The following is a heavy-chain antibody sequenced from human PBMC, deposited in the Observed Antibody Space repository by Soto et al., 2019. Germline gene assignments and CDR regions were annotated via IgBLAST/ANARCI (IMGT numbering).Heavy chain of an antibody. D-gene: IGHD6-13*01. V-gene: IGHV3-30*18. J-gene: IGHJ4*02. Sequence: QVQLVESGGGVVQPGRSLRLSCAASGFTFSSYGMHWVRQAPGKGLEWVAVISYDGSNKYYADSVKGRFTISRDNSKNTLYRQMNSLRAEDTAVYYCAKDNQAIAAGRMYYFDYWGQGTLVTVSS. CDR2: ISYDGSNK. CDR1: GFTFSSYG. CDR3: AKDNQAIAAGRMYYFDY.